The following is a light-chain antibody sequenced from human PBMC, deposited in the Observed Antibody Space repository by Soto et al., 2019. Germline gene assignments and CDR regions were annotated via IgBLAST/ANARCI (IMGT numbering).Light chain of an antibody. J-gene: IGKJ1*01. CDR2: DAS. CDR3: QQRYNWPPT. CDR1: QSVTKY. Sequence: EIVLTQSPATLSLSPGERATLSCRASQSVTKYLAWYRQKPGQAPRLLIYDASSRATGIPARFSGSGYGTDFTLTISSLEPEDFAVYYCQQRYNWPPTFGQGTKVEVK. V-gene: IGKV3-11*01.